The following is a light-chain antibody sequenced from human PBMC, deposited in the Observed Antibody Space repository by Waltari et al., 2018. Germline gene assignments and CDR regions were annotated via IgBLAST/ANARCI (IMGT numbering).Light chain of an antibody. V-gene: IGKV3-15*01. J-gene: IGKJ2*01. CDR1: QSVSTN. CDR2: SAS. Sequence: EIVMTQSPVTLSVSPGERATLSCRASQSVSTNLAWYRQRPGQAPRLLMYSASTRAYGLPARFSGSGSGTEFTLTISRLHSEDFAVYYCQQYNDWPRTFGQGTKREI. CDR3: QQYNDWPRT.